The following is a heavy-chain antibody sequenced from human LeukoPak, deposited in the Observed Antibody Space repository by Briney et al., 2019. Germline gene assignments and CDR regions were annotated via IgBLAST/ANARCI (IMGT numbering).Heavy chain of an antibody. CDR2: INHSGST. D-gene: IGHD3-10*01. Sequence: SETLSLTCAVYGGSFSGCYWSWIRQPPGKGLEWIGEINHSGSTNYNPSLMSRVTISVDTSKNQFSLKLSSVTAADTAVYFCARQNYGSAPLRYWGQGTLVTVSS. V-gene: IGHV4-34*01. J-gene: IGHJ4*02. CDR1: GGSFSGCY. CDR3: ARQNYGSAPLRY.